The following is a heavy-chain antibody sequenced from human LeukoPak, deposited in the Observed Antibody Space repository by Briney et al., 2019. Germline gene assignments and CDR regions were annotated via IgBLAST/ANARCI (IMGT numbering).Heavy chain of an antibody. Sequence: SQTLSLTCTVSGGSISSGGYYWSWIRQHPGKGLEWIGHIYYTGSTHYNPSLKGRVTMSVDTSENQFSLKLSSVTAADTAMYYCARGSSLNWGQGTLVTVSS. J-gene: IGHJ4*02. CDR3: ARGSSLN. V-gene: IGHV4-31*03. CDR1: GGSISSGGYY. CDR2: IYYTGST.